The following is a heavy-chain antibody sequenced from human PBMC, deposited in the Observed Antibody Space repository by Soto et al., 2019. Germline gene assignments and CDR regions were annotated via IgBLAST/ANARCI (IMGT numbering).Heavy chain of an antibody. CDR1: GDSISSYY. J-gene: IGHJ4*02. CDR2: PCYGRSA. CDR3: TLRSMVAVPHY. V-gene: IGHV4-59*12. Sequence: QVQLQESGPGLVKPSETLSLTCAVSGDSISSYYCMWIRQPPGKGLESIGYPCYGRSANYNPSLESRVTLSLATSTKHRSTTLSSTTAANTALYYLTLRSMVAVPHYRAEGPPVTVSS. D-gene: IGHD6-19*01.